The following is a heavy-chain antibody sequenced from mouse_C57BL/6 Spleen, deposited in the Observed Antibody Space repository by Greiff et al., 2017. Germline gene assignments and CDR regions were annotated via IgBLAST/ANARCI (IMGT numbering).Heavy chain of an antibody. V-gene: IGHV1-9*01. J-gene: IGHJ3*01. CDR1: GYPFTGYW. Sequence: QVQLKQSGAELMKPGASVTLSCKATGYPFTGYWIEWVKQRPGHGLEWIGEILPGSGSTNYNEKFKGQATFPADTSANTAYMQLSSLTTEDSAIYYCASERGFAYWGQGTLVTVSA. CDR2: ILPGSGST. CDR3: ASERGFAY.